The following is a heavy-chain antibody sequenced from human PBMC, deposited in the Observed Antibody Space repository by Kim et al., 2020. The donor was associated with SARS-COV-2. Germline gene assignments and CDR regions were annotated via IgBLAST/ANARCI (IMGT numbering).Heavy chain of an antibody. Sequence: SETLSLTCTVSGDPISRSSNYWSWLRQTPGKGLEWMGSINYSGNTYYNPSLTSRVTISVDTSKNQFSLKMRSVTAADTAVYYCARLVSENSAVEYWGQGTLVTVSS. V-gene: IGHV4-39*01. CDR1: GDPISRSSNY. CDR3: ARLVSENSAVEY. J-gene: IGHJ4*02. CDR2: INYSGNT.